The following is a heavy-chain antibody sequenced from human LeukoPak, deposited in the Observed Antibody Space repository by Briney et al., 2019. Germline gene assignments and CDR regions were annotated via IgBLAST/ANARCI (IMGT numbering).Heavy chain of an antibody. CDR1: GFTFSKAW. V-gene: IGHV3-15*01. J-gene: IGHJ4*02. Sequence: GGSLRLSCAASGFTFSKAWMSWVRDAPGKGLECVGHIISKTDGGPTNYAARVKGRFTISRDDSKHTLYLQMNSLKTEDTAVYYCSGELLADYFDYWGQGTLVTVSS. CDR3: SGELLADYFDY. CDR2: IISKTDGGPT. D-gene: IGHD3-10*01.